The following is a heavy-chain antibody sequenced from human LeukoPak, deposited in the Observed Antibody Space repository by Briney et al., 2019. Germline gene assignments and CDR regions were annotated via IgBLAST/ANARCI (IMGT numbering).Heavy chain of an antibody. Sequence: PSETLSLTCTVSGGSISSYYWSWIRQPAGKGLEWIGRIYTSGSTNYNPSLKSRVTMSVDTSKNQFSLKLSSVTAADTAVYYCARATYYDGVAVDAFDIWGQGTMVTVSS. CDR1: GGSISSYY. J-gene: IGHJ3*02. D-gene: IGHD3-22*01. CDR3: ARATYYDGVAVDAFDI. CDR2: IYTSGST. V-gene: IGHV4-4*07.